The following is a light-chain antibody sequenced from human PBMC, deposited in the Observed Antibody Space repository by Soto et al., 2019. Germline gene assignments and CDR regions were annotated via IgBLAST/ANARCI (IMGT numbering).Light chain of an antibody. Sequence: DMQMTQSPSSLSASVGDRVTITCRASQSISSYLNWYQQKPGKAPKLLIYAASSLQSGVPSRFSGSGSGTDFTLTISSLQPEDFATYYCQQSYSTPFTFGPGT. CDR1: QSISSY. J-gene: IGKJ3*01. V-gene: IGKV1-39*01. CDR2: AAS. CDR3: QQSYSTPFT.